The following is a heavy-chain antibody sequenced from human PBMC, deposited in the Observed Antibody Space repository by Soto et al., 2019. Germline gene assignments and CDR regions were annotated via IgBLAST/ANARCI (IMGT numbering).Heavy chain of an antibody. V-gene: IGHV1-8*01. D-gene: IGHD1-20*01. J-gene: IGHJ3*02. CDR1: GYTFTSYD. Sequence: ASVKVSCKASGYTFTSYDINWVRQATGQGLEWMGWMNPNSGNTGYAQKFQGRVTMTRNTSISTAYMELSSLRSEDTAVYYCARQLTGTAVDAFEIWGQGTMVTVSS. CDR2: MNPNSGNT. CDR3: ARQLTGTAVDAFEI.